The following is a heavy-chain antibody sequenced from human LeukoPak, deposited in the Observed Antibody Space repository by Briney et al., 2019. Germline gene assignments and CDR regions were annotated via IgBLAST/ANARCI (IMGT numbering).Heavy chain of an antibody. Sequence: GGSLRLSCAASGFTFSSYGMHWVRQAPGKGLEWVAFIRYDGSNKYYADSVKGRFTISRDNSKNTLYLQMNSLRAEDTAVYYCAKDSDEGATVGYYYYYYMDVWGKGTTVTISS. CDR2: IRYDGSNK. CDR1: GFTFSSYG. V-gene: IGHV3-30*02. CDR3: AKDSDEGATVGYYYYYYMDV. J-gene: IGHJ6*03. D-gene: IGHD1-26*01.